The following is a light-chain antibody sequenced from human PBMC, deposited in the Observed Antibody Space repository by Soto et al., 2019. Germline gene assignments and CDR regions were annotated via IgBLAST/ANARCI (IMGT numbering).Light chain of an antibody. V-gene: IGLV3-1*01. Sequence: SYELTQPPSVSVSPGQTASITCSGDKLGDKYACWYQQKPGRSPVLVIYQDNKRPSGIPERFSGSNSGNTATLTISGTQAMDEADYYCQAWDSSIVVFGGGTKLTVL. J-gene: IGLJ2*01. CDR3: QAWDSSIVV. CDR1: KLGDKY. CDR2: QDN.